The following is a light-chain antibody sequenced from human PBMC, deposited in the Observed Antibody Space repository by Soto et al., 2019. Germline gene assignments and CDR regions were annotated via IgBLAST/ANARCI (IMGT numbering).Light chain of an antibody. V-gene: IGLV2-14*01. CDR3: SSYTAGGTI. J-gene: IGLJ1*01. CDR1: SGDVGGYYY. CDR2: EVS. Sequence: QSALTQPASVSGSPGQSITISCTGTSGDVGGYYYVSWYQQLPGKAPKRMISEVSNRPSGVSNRFSGSKSGNTASLTISGLQAEDEADYYCSSYTAGGTIFGTGTKLTVL.